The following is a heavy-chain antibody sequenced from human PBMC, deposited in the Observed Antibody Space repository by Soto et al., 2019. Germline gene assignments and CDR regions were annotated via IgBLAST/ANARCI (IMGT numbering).Heavy chain of an antibody. J-gene: IGHJ6*02. CDR2: IYYSGST. CDR1: GGSISSGDYY. CDR3: ARDHYVYDILTGYGYYYGMDV. V-gene: IGHV4-30-4*01. D-gene: IGHD3-9*01. Sequence: QVQLQESGPGLVKPSQTLSLTCTVSGGSISSGDYYWSWIRQPPGKGLEWIGYIYYSGSTYYNPSLKSRVTISVDTSKNQFPLKLSSVTAADPAVYYCARDHYVYDILTGYGYYYGMDVWGQGTTVTVSS.